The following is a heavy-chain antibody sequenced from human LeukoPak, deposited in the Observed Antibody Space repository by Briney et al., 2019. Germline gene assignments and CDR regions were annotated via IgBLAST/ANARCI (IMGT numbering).Heavy chain of an antibody. D-gene: IGHD2-2*01. Sequence: ASVKVSCKASGGTFSSYAISWVRQAPGQGLEWMGGIIPIFGTANYAQKFQGRVTITADKSTSTAYMELSSLRSEDTAVYYCATPRYCSSTSCYALMDWGQGTLVTVS. CDR2: IIPIFGTA. CDR3: ATPRYCSSTSCYALMD. V-gene: IGHV1-69*06. CDR1: GGTFSSYA. J-gene: IGHJ4*02.